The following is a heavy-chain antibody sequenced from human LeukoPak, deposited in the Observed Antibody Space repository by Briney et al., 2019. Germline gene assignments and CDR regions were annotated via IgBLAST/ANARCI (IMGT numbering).Heavy chain of an antibody. J-gene: IGHJ4*02. CDR2: ISYDGSNK. CDR1: GFTFSSYA. V-gene: IGHV3-30-3*01. CDR3: ARSYDTGRSFFDY. Sequence: GGSLRLSCAASGFTFSSYAMHWVRQAPGKGLEWVAVISYDGSNKYYADSVKGRFTISRDNSKNTLYLQMNSLRDEDTAVYYCARSYDTGRSFFDYWGQGALVTVSS. D-gene: IGHD3-16*01.